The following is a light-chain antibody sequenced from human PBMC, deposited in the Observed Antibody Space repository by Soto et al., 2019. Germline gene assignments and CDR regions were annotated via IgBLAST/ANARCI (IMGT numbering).Light chain of an antibody. J-gene: IGKJ1*01. V-gene: IGKV3-20*01. CDR1: QSVSSSY. CDR2: GAS. CDR3: QQYGSPPQT. Sequence: EIVLTQSPGTLFLSPGERATLSCRASQSVSSSYLAWYQQKPGQAPRLLIYGASSRATGIPDRFSGSGSGTDCTLTISRLEPEDFAVYYCQQYGSPPQTFGQGTKVEI.